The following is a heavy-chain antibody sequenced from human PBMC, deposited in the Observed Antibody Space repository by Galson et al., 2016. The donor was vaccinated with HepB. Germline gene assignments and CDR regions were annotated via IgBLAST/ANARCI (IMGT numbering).Heavy chain of an antibody. D-gene: IGHD3-10*01. Sequence: SLRLSCAASGIIFSSHSMNWVRQAPGKGLEWVSGISWNSDYMGYADSVKGRFTISRDYAKNSLYLQMNSLRPEDTALYYCTRRHYYGSGSPLGGAFDIWGQGTIVTVSS. CDR1: GIIFSSHS. CDR3: TRRHYYGSGSPLGGAFDI. V-gene: IGHV3-9*01. J-gene: IGHJ3*02. CDR2: ISWNSDYM.